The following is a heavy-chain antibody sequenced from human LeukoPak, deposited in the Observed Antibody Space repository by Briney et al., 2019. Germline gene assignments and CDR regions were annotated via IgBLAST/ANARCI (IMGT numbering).Heavy chain of an antibody. CDR2: VKSRSAGETT. CDR1: GFSISNDW. CDR3: TLIQGWGTGSYYRDF. V-gene: IGHV3-15*01. Sequence: GGSLRLSCAASGFSISNDWMSWVRQAPGKGLEWVARVKSRSAGETTDYTPPMKGRFTISKDDSKNTLYLPMNSLKTEDTAVYYCTLIQGWGTGSYYRDFWGQGTLVTVSS. J-gene: IGHJ4*02. D-gene: IGHD3-10*01.